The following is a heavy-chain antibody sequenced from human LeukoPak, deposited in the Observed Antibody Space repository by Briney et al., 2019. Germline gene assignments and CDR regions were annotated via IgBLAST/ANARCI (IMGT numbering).Heavy chain of an antibody. V-gene: IGHV3-48*03. CDR2: ISSSGSTI. J-gene: IGHJ6*04. Sequence: GGSLRLSCAASGFTFSSYEMNWVRQAPGKGLGWVSYISSSGSTIYYADSVKGRFTISRDNAKNSLYLQMSSLRADDTAVYYCAELGITMIGGVWGKGTTVTISS. CDR3: AELGITMIGGV. D-gene: IGHD3-10*02. CDR1: GFTFSSYE.